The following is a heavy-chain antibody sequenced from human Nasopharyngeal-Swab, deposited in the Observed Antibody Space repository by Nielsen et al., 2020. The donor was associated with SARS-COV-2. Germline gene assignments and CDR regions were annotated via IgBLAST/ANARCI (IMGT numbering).Heavy chain of an antibody. V-gene: IGHV3-30*18. CDR3: AQDLDDSSASLHYGMDV. CDR2: ISYDGSNK. D-gene: IGHD3-22*01. Sequence: VGQAPRKGLEWGAVISYDGSNKYYADSLKGRFTISRDNSKTTLYLQMNSLRAEDTAVYYFAQDLDDSSASLHYGMDVWGQGTTVTVSS. J-gene: IGHJ6*02.